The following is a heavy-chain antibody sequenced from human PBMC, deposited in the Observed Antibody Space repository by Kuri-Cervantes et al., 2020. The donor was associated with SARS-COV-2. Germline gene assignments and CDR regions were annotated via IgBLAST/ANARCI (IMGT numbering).Heavy chain of an antibody. CDR2: ISSSSNYI. CDR1: GFTFSSYS. V-gene: IGHV3-21*01. J-gene: IGHJ6*03. D-gene: IGHD6-6*01. Sequence: GESLKISCAASGFTFSSYSMNWVRQAPGKGLEWVSFISSSSNYIYYADSLKGRFTISRDNAKNSLYLQMNSPRAEDTAVYYCARDGSRYSTSSFNYYYYMDVWGQGTTVTVSS. CDR3: ARDGSRYSTSSFNYYYYMDV.